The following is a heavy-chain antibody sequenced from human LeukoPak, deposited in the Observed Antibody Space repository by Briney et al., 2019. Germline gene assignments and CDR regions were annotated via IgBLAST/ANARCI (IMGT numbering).Heavy chain of an antibody. Sequence: PSETLSLTCAVYGGSFSGYYWSWIRQPPGKGLEWIGEINHSGSTNYNPSLKSRVTISVDTSKNQFSLKLSSVTAADTAVYYCARGPIITTLFWLPRPFTGTTTGDAFDIWGQGTMVTVSS. V-gene: IGHV4-34*01. J-gene: IGHJ3*02. D-gene: IGHD1-1*01. CDR2: INHSGST. CDR3: ARGPIITTLFWLPRPFTGTTTGDAFDI. CDR1: GGSFSGYY.